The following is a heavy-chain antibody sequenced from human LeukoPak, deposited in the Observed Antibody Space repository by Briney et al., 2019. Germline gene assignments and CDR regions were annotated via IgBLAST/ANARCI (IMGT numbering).Heavy chain of an antibody. CDR3: ARGGAAAGYYYYYYGMDV. CDR2: INHSGST. V-gene: IGHV4-34*01. D-gene: IGHD6-13*01. Sequence: SETLSLTCAVYGGSFSGYYWSWIRQPPGKGLGWIGEINHSGSTNYNPSLKSRVTISVDTSKNQFSLKLSSVTAADTAVYYCARGGAAAGYYYYYYGMDVWGQGTTVTVSS. J-gene: IGHJ6*02. CDR1: GGSFSGYY.